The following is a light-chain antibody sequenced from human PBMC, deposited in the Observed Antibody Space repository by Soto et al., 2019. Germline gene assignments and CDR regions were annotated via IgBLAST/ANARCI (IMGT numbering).Light chain of an antibody. V-gene: IGKV3-11*01. Sequence: EIVLTHSPATLSLSPWEIATLSCRASQSVSSYLAWYQQKPGQAPRLLIYDASNRATGIPARFSGSGSGTDFTLTISSLEPEDFAVYYCQQRSNWPGTFGQGTRLEIK. CDR1: QSVSSY. CDR2: DAS. CDR3: QQRSNWPGT. J-gene: IGKJ5*01.